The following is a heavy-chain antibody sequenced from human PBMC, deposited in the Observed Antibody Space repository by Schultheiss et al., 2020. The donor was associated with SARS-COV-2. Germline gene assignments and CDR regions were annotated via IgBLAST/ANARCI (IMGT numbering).Heavy chain of an antibody. CDR2: IYPGDSDT. CDR1: GYSFTSYW. Sequence: GESLKISCKGSGYSFTSYWIGWVRQMPGKGLEWMGIIYPGDSDTRYIPSFQGQVTISADKSISTAYLQWSSLKASDTAMYYCARNLYSSSWYVGNYYYYYGMDVWGLGTTVTVSS. D-gene: IGHD6-13*01. V-gene: IGHV5-51*01. CDR3: ARNLYSSSWYVGNYYYYYGMDV. J-gene: IGHJ6*02.